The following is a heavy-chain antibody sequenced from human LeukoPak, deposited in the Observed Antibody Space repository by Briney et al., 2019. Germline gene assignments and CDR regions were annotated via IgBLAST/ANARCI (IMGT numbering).Heavy chain of an antibody. D-gene: IGHD3-10*01. CDR3: ARDPIRSGSLDY. CDR2: ISSSSSYI. Sequence: PGGSLRLSCAASGFTFSSYSMNWVRQAPGKGLEWVSSISSSSSYIYYADSVKGRFTISRDNAKNSLYLQMNSLRAEDTAVYYCARDPIRSGSLDYWGQGTLVTVSS. J-gene: IGHJ4*02. CDR1: GFTFSSYS. V-gene: IGHV3-21*01.